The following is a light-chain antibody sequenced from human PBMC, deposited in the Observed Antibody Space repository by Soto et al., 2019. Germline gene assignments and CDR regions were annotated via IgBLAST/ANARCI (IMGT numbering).Light chain of an antibody. CDR1: SSDVGGYNY. CDR3: SSYTSISTYV. Sequence: ALTQPASVSGSPGQSITISCTGTSSDVGGYNYVSWYQQHPGKAPKLMIYDVRNRPSGVSNRFSGSKSVNTASLTISGLQAEDEADYYCSSYTSISTYVVGTGTKVTVL. V-gene: IGLV2-14*01. CDR2: DVR. J-gene: IGLJ1*01.